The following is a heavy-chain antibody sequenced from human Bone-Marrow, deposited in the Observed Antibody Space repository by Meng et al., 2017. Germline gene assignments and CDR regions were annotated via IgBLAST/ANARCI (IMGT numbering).Heavy chain of an antibody. CDR1: GYTFTGYY. Sequence: QMQLVRSGAGVKQPGASVRVSCKASGYTFTGYYIHWVRQAPGQGLEWLGRIDCNNGGAIYAQKFQDGVTMTRDTSITTAYMDLGRLTSDDTAVYYCARDAGRAAGPRWGQGTLVTVSS. CDR3: ARDAGRAAGPR. CDR2: IDCNNGGA. V-gene: IGHV1-2*06. D-gene: IGHD6-13*01. J-gene: IGHJ4*02.